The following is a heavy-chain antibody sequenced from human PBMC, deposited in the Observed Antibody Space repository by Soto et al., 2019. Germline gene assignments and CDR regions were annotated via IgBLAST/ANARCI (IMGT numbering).Heavy chain of an antibody. CDR3: ARDQGAIAATRCCYYYGMDV. D-gene: IGHD2-15*01. CDR2: ISYDGSNK. V-gene: IGHV3-30*19. CDR1: GFAYRGGG. J-gene: IGHJ6*02. Sequence: GCVRLSFVAAGFAYRGGGRLWVRQAPGKGLEWVAVISYDGSNKYYADSVKGRFTISRDNSKNTLYLQMNSLRAEDTAVYYCARDQGAIAATRCCYYYGMDVWGQGTTVTVSS.